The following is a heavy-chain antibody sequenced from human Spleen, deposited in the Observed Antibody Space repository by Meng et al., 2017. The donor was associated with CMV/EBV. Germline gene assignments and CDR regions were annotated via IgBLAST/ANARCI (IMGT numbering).Heavy chain of an antibody. CDR1: GFNFSTYG. CDR2: IRFEGDFK. Sequence: ASGFNFSTYGMQWVRQAPGKGLEWVAFIRFEGDFKYYADSVKGRFTVSRDNSKNTLYLQMNSLRTEDTAVYYCAKDKRLEWLLPFDYWGQGTLVTVSS. J-gene: IGHJ4*02. D-gene: IGHD3-3*01. CDR3: AKDKRLEWLLPFDY. V-gene: IGHV3-30*02.